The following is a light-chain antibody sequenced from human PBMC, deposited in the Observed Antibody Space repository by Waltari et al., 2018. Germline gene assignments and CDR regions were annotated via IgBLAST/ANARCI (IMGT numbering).Light chain of an antibody. Sequence: IVLPQPPGTLSLSHGEGATLACRASHSVGKNFLAWYQQIPGQAPRPLTNGASRRATGVPDRFSGSRSGTDFTLTISRLEPEDFAVYYCQQYIWSYTFGRGTKLEIK. J-gene: IGKJ2*01. V-gene: IGKV3-20*01. CDR2: GAS. CDR1: HSVGKNF. CDR3: QQYIWSYT.